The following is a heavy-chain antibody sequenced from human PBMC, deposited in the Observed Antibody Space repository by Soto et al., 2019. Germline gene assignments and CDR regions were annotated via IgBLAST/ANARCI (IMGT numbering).Heavy chain of an antibody. D-gene: IGHD3-16*01. CDR3: VRAPLWHEFFQP. V-gene: IGHV4-30-4*01. J-gene: IGHJ1*01. CDR1: GGSISSGDYY. Sequence: QVQLQESGPGLVKPSQTLSLTCTVSGGSISSGDYYWSWIRQPPGKGLEWIGYIYYSGSTYYDPSLKGRITISVNPSKNQFPPKAGSVTAADPAVYYWVRAPLWHEFFQPWGQGTLVTVSS. CDR2: IYYSGST.